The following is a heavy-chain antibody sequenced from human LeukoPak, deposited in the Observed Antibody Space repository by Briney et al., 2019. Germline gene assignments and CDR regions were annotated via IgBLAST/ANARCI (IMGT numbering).Heavy chain of an antibody. Sequence: PGRSLRLPCAASGFTFSSYGMHWVRQAPGKGLEWVAVISYDGSNKYYADSVKGRFTISRDNSKNTLYLQMNSLRAEDTAVYYCAKSFYDRSGYYYDAFDIWGQGTMVTVSS. CDR3: AKSFYDRSGYYYDAFDI. CDR1: GFTFSSYG. CDR2: ISYDGSNK. V-gene: IGHV3-30*18. J-gene: IGHJ3*02. D-gene: IGHD3-22*01.